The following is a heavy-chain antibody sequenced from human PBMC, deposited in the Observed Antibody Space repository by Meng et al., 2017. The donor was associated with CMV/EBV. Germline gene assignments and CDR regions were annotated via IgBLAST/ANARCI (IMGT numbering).Heavy chain of an antibody. V-gene: IGHV1-2*02. CDR1: GYTFTSYY. CDR3: ARVTVMLPYAKDFDY. Sequence: ASVKVSCKASGYTFTSYYIHWVRQAPGQGLEWMGWNDPNSGATNYAQKFQGRVTMTRDTSISTSYMELSRLKSDDTAVYYCARVTVMLPYAKDFDYWGQGTLVTVSS. CDR2: NDPNSGAT. D-gene: IGHD2-8*01. J-gene: IGHJ4*02.